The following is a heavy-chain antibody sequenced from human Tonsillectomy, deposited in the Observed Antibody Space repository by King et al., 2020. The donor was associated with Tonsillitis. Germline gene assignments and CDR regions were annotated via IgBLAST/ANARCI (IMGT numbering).Heavy chain of an antibody. J-gene: IGHJ4*02. CDR1: GFTFSSYA. CDR3: AKDPTYYKTTYYFDY. V-gene: IGHV3-23*04. CDR2: ISGGGGST. D-gene: IGHD3-10*01. Sequence: VQLVESGGGLVQPGGSLRVSCAASGFTFSSYAMSWVRQAPGKGLEWVSLISGGGGSTYYAYSVKGRFTISRDNSKNTLYLQMNSLRVEDTAVYYCAKDPTYYKTTYYFDYWGQGTLVTVSS.